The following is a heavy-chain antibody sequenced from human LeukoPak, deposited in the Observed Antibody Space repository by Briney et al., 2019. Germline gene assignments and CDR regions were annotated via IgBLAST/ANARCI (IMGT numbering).Heavy chain of an antibody. CDR3: AREKAQQLENGFDP. D-gene: IGHD6-13*01. Sequence: SETLSLTCTVSGGSISSGCYYWSWIRQPAGKGLEWIGRIYTSGSTNYNPSLKSRVTISVDTSKNQFSLKLSSVTAADTAVYYCAREKAQQLENGFDPWGQGTLVTVSS. V-gene: IGHV4-61*02. CDR1: GGSISSGCYY. J-gene: IGHJ5*02. CDR2: IYTSGST.